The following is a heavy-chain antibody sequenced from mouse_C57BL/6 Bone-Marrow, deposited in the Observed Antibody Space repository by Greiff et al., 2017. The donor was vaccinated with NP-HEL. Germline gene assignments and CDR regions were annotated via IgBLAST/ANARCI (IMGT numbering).Heavy chain of an antibody. CDR2: IYPRDGST. CDR1: GYTFTDHT. CDR3: ASRLLGSWFAY. Sequence: VKLQESDAELVKPGASVKISCKVSGYTFTDHTIHWMKQRPEPGLEWIGYIYPRDGSTKYNEKFKGKATLTADKSSSTAYMQLNSLTSEDSAVYFCASRLLGSWFAYWGQGTLVTVSA. J-gene: IGHJ3*01. V-gene: IGHV1-78*01. D-gene: IGHD3-3*01.